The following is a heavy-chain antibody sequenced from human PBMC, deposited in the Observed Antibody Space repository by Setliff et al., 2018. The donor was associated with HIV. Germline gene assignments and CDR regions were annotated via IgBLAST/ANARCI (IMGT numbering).Heavy chain of an antibody. D-gene: IGHD3-22*01. J-gene: IGHJ5*02. CDR3: ASRVYYYDDSATLREEGFVP. Sequence: SETLSLTCVVYGGSFRGYYWSWVRQPPGKGLEWIGESNQSGSGNYNPSLKSRLTISVDTPKNQFSLKLSSVTAADTAVYYCASRVYYYDDSATLREEGFVPWGQGTLVTVSS. CDR2: SNQSGSG. V-gene: IGHV4-34*01. CDR1: GGSFRGYY.